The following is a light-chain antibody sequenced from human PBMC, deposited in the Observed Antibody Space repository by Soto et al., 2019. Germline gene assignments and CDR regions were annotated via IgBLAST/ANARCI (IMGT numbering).Light chain of an antibody. Sequence: QSALTQPRSVSGSPGQSVTISCTGTSSDVGTYDHVSWHQQHPGKAPKLMIYDVNKRPSGVPDRFSGSKSGDSASLTTSGLQAEDEADYYCCSYAGDYTYVFGTGTQLTVL. CDR3: CSYAGDYTYV. CDR2: DVN. J-gene: IGLJ1*01. V-gene: IGLV2-11*01. CDR1: SSDVGTYDH.